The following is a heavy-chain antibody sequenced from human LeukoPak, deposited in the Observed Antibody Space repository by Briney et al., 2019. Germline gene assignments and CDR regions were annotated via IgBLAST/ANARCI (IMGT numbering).Heavy chain of an antibody. CDR2: IYPGDSDT. V-gene: IGHV5-51*01. D-gene: IGHD4-17*01. CDR1: GYSFISYW. CDR3: WTGGYGDFVGEFDD. Sequence: AESLMISCKGAGYSFISYWIGWVRQLPPKGVVGMGIIYPGDSDTRYSPSFQGRVTISADTSINHSYLQLSSLKDSDTPVYYCWTGGYGDFVGEFDDWGQGTLVTVSS. J-gene: IGHJ4*02.